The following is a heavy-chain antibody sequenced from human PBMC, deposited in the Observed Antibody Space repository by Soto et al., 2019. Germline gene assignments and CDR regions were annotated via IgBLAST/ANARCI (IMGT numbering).Heavy chain of an antibody. CDR3: EHSTSSSWYSP. D-gene: IGHD6-13*01. V-gene: IGHV2-5*02. Sequence: QITLKESGPTLVKPTQTLTLTCTFSGFSLSTSGVGVGWIRQPPGKALEGLALIYWDDDKRYSPSLKSKLTITQDNYKNQVVLTMTNMDPVDTATYYCEHSTSSSWYSPWGQGTLVTVSS. CDR1: GFSLSTSGVG. CDR2: IYWDDDK. J-gene: IGHJ5*02.